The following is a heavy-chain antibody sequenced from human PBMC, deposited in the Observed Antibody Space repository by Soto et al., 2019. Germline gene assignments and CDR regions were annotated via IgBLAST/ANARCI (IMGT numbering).Heavy chain of an antibody. CDR2: IYYSGST. CDR3: ARDWVFDY. V-gene: IGHV4-31*03. CDR1: GFSISSGGYY. J-gene: IGHJ4*02. Sequence: SETLSLTCTVSGFSISSGGYYWTWIRQHPGKGLEWIGYIYYSGSTYYNPSLKSRVTISVDTSKNQFSLKLSSVTAADTAVYYCARDWVFDYWGQGTLVTVSS. D-gene: IGHD3-16*01.